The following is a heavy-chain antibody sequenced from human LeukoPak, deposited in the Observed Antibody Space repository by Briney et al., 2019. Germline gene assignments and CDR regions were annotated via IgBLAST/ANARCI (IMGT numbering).Heavy chain of an antibody. CDR3: ARVNYDILTGYYSLGKGIDY. J-gene: IGHJ4*02. D-gene: IGHD3-9*01. Sequence: ASGKPSSKASGYTFARYGISWVRQAPGHGLEWRGWMSAYNGNTNYAQKLQGRVTMTTDTSTSTVYMEMRSLRSNDTAVYYCARVNYDILTGYYSLGKGIDYWGQGTLVTVSS. V-gene: IGHV1-18*01. CDR1: GYTFARYG. CDR2: MSAYNGNT.